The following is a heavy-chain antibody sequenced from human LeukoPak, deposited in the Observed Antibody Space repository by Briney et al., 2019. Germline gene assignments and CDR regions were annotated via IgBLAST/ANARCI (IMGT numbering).Heavy chain of an antibody. J-gene: IGHJ4*02. Sequence: SETLSLTCAVSGGSISSGGYSWSWIRQPPGKGLEWIGYIHHSGSTYYNPSLKSRVTISVDRSKNQFSLKLSSVTAADTAVYYCAGASTIAVAGTFDYWGQGTLVTVSS. CDR2: IHHSGST. CDR1: GGSISSGGYS. V-gene: IGHV4-30-2*01. CDR3: AGASTIAVAGTFDY. D-gene: IGHD6-19*01.